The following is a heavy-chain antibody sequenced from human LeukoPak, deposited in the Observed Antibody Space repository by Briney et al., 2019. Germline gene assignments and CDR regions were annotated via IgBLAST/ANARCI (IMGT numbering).Heavy chain of an antibody. CDR3: ARGDWTVVTRDGAFDI. V-gene: IGHV4-59*01. CDR2: IYYSGST. J-gene: IGHJ3*02. Sequence: PSETLSLTCTVSGGSISSYYWSWIRQPPGKGLEWIGYIYYSGSTNYNPSLKSRVTISVDTSKNQFSLKLSSVTAADTAVYYCARGDWTVVTRDGAFDIWGQGTMVTVSS. CDR1: GGSISSYY. D-gene: IGHD4-23*01.